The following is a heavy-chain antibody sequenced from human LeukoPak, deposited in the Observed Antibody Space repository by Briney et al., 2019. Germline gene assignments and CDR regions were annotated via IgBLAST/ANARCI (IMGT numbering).Heavy chain of an antibody. Sequence: GGPLRHSRRASGFPLRIHWVGWVRQTPRQGVEWVANIVPDGSKKQYGDSQKGRYTTYRDKAKNALDLQMGSLRAVDTAIYYCVRLWCFWNNKWRYFDNRGPGTLVTV. CDR2: IVPDGSKK. CDR3: VRLWCFWNNKWRYFDN. D-gene: IGHD4/OR15-4a*01. J-gene: IGHJ4*01. CDR1: GFPLRIHW. V-gene: IGHV3-7*02.